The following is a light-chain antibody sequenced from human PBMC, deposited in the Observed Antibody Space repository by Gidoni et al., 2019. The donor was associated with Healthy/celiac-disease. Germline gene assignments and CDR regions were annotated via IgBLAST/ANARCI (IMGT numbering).Light chain of an antibody. CDR2: WAS. V-gene: IGKV4-1*01. Sequence: DIVMTQSPDSLAVSLGERDTINCKSSQSVLYSSNNKNYLAWYQQKPGQPPKLLIYWASTRESGVPDRFSGSGSGTDFTLTISSLQAEDVAVYYCQQYYSTPLTFXGXTKVEIK. CDR1: QSVLYSSNNKNY. J-gene: IGKJ4*01. CDR3: QQYYSTPLT.